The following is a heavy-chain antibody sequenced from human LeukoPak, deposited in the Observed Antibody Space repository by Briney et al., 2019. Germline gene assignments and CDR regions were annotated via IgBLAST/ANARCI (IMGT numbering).Heavy chain of an antibody. CDR3: GRDKKDKYYYDSSGPKVFDY. D-gene: IGHD3-22*01. CDR2: ISSSSSYI. Sequence: TGGSLRLSCAASGFTFSSYSMNWVRQAPGKGLEWVSSISSSSSYIYYADSVKGRFTISRDNAKNSLHLQMNSLRAEDTAVYYCGRDKKDKYYYDSSGPKVFDYGGQGTLVTVSS. V-gene: IGHV3-21*01. J-gene: IGHJ4*02. CDR1: GFTFSSYS.